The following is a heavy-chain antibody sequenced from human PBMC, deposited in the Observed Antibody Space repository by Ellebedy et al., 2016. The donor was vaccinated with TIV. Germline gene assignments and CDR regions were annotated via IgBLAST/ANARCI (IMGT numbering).Heavy chain of an antibody. CDR1: GFTFSNFA. V-gene: IGHV3-64*04. CDR3: AGGAGYERSEY. CDR2: ITDNGGST. Sequence: GESLKISXSASGFTFSNFAMYWVRQAPGKGLEYVSAITDNGGSTFYADSVKSRFTISRDNSKNTLHLQMSSLRVEDTAVYYCAGGAGYERSEYWGQGTLVTVTS. J-gene: IGHJ4*02. D-gene: IGHD3-16*01.